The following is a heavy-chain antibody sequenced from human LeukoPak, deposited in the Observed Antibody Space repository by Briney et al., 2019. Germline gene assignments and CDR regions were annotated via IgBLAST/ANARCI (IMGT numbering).Heavy chain of an antibody. J-gene: IGHJ4*02. Sequence: PGRSLRLSCAASGFNFDDYTMHWVRQLPGKGLEWVSGISWNSDFIVYGDSVKGRFTISRDNAKNSLYLQMNSLRAEDTALYYCAKSHGAGRYYPLEYWGQGTLLTVSS. CDR3: AKSHGAGRYYPLEY. CDR1: GFNFDDYT. CDR2: ISWNSDFI. D-gene: IGHD3-10*01. V-gene: IGHV3-9*01.